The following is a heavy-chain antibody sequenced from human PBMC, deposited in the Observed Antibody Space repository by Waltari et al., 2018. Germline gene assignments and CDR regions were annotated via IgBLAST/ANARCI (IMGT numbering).Heavy chain of an antibody. CDR2: IYTSGST. CDR1: GGPISSGSYY. Sequence: QVQLQESGPGLVKPSQTLSLTCTVSGGPISSGSYYWSWIRQPAGKGLEWIGYIYTSGSTNYNPSLKSRVTISVDTSKNQFSLKLSSVTAADTAVYYCARIPKRIAVAVWFDPWGQGTLVTVSS. V-gene: IGHV4-61*09. CDR3: ARIPKRIAVAVWFDP. J-gene: IGHJ5*02. D-gene: IGHD6-19*01.